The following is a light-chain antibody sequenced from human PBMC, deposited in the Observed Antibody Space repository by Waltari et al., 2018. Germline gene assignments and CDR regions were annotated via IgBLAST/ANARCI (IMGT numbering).Light chain of an antibody. V-gene: IGLV6-57*02. CDR3: HSYVDTYHV. CDR1: SGSIASNY. Sequence: NFVLTQPLSVSESPGKTVTISCTGSSGSIASNYVQWYRQRPGSAPTPVIYEDGRRPSGVPDRFSGSIDRSSNSASLTISGLKTEDEGDYYCHSYVDTYHVFGGGTKLTVL. CDR2: EDG. J-gene: IGLJ3*02.